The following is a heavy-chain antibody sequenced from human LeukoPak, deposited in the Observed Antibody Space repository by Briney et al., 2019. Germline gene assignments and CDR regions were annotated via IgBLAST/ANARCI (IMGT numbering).Heavy chain of an antibody. D-gene: IGHD1-26*01. CDR2: ISSSGSTI. Sequence: GGSLRLSCAASGFTFSSYEMNWVRQAPGKGLEWVSYISSSGSTIYYADSVKGRFTISRDNSKNTLYLQMNSLRAEDTAVYYCAKVKGTSGSYSYYYYYMDVWGKGTTVTVSS. CDR1: GFTFSSYE. CDR3: AKVKGTSGSYSYYYYYMDV. J-gene: IGHJ6*03. V-gene: IGHV3-48*03.